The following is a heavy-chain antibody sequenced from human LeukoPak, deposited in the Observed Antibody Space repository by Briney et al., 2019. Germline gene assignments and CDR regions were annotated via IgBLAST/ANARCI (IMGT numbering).Heavy chain of an antibody. CDR2: IIPIFGTA. V-gene: IGHV1-69*05. D-gene: IGHD3-22*01. J-gene: IGHJ3*02. Sequence: GASVKVSCKASGGTFSSYAISWVRQAPGQGLEWMGGIIPIFGTANYAQKLQGRVTMTTDTSTSTAYMELRSLRSDDTAVYYCARAPPSHYYDSSGYAPGDAFDIWGQGTMVTVSS. CDR3: ARAPPSHYYDSSGYAPGDAFDI. CDR1: GGTFSSYA.